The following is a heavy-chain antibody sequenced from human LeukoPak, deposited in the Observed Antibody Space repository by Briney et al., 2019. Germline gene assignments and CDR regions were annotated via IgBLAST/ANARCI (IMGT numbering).Heavy chain of an antibody. Sequence: SVKVSCKASGGTFSSYAISWVRQAPGQELEWMGGIIPIFGTANYAQKFQGRVTITADESTSTAYMELSSLRSEDTAVYYSARYWYYYDSSGYYYDYWGQGTLVTVSS. CDR3: ARYWYYYDSSGYYYDY. CDR2: IIPIFGTA. D-gene: IGHD3-22*01. J-gene: IGHJ4*02. V-gene: IGHV1-69*13. CDR1: GGTFSSYA.